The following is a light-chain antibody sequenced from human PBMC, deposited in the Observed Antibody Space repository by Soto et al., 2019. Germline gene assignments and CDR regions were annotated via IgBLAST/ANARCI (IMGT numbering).Light chain of an antibody. J-gene: IGKJ2*01. CDR2: GAS. Sequence: EIVMTQSPATLSVSPGERATLSCRASQSVSSNLAWYQRKPGQAPRLLIYGASTRATGIPARFSGGGSGTEFTLTISSLQSEDFAVYSCQQYNNWPTFGQGTKLEIK. V-gene: IGKV3-15*01. CDR3: QQYNNWPT. CDR1: QSVSSN.